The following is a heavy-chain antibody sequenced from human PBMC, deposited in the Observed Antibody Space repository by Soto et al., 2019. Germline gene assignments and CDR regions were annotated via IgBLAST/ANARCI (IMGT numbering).Heavy chain of an antibody. CDR2: IYYSGST. CDR1: GGSISSGDYY. CDR3: ARDSRGDGYSY. J-gene: IGHJ4*02. D-gene: IGHD4-4*01. Sequence: SETLSLTCTVSGGSISSGDYYWSWIRQPPGKGLEWIGYIYYSGSTYYNPSLKSRVTISVDTSKNQFSLKLSSVTAADTAVYYCARDSRGDGYSYWGQGTLVTVSS. V-gene: IGHV4-30-4*01.